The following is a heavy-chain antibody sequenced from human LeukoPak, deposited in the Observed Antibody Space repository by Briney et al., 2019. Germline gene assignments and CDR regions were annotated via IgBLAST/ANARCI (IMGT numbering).Heavy chain of an antibody. Sequence: ASVKVSCKASGGTFSSYAISWVRQAPGQGLEWMGGIIPIFGTANYAQKFQGRVTITADESTSTAYMELSSLRSEDTAVYYCAREIVVVITSSNYYYYGMDVWGQGTTVTVSS. CDR1: GGTFSSYA. CDR2: IIPIFGTA. D-gene: IGHD3-22*01. J-gene: IGHJ6*02. V-gene: IGHV1-69*13. CDR3: AREIVVVITSSNYYYYGMDV.